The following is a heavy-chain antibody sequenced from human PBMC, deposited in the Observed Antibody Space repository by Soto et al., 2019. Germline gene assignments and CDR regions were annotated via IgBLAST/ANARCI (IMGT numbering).Heavy chain of an antibody. Sequence: GGSLRLSCAGSGFIFGDAWLSWVRQAPGKGLEWVGRVKRKGDGETTDYAAPVTGRFTISRGDSKPTVYLQMNSLKIEDTGIYYCVAGSPFEYWGQGTLVTVPS. CDR2: VKRKGDGETT. J-gene: IGHJ4*02. CDR1: GFIFGDAW. V-gene: IGHV3-15*05. CDR3: VAGSPFEY. D-gene: IGHD1-26*01.